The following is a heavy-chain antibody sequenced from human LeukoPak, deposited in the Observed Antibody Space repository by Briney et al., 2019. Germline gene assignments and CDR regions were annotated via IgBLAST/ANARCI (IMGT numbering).Heavy chain of an antibody. CDR2: INHSGGT. V-gene: IGHV4-34*01. CDR1: GGSISTNYY. D-gene: IGHD3-3*01. J-gene: IGHJ6*03. Sequence: SETLSLTCTVSGGSISTNYYWGWIRQPPGKGLEWIGEINHSGGTNYNPSLKSRVTISVDTSKNQFSLKLSFVTAADTAVYYCARLYDFWSGYYYYYYMDVWGKGTTVTVSS. CDR3: ARLYDFWSGYYYYYYMDV.